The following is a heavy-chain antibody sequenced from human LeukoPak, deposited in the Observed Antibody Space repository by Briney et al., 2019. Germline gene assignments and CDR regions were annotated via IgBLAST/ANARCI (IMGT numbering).Heavy chain of an antibody. CDR1: GGSISSYY. CDR3: ARDPSSFGGRFDP. J-gene: IGHJ5*02. CDR2: IYSSGST. V-gene: IGHV4-4*07. D-gene: IGHD3-10*01. Sequence: SETLSLTCTVCGGSISSYYWNWMRQPAGKGLEGIGRIYSSGSTNYNPSLKSRVTMSVDTSKNQFSLKLSSVTAADTAVYYCARDPSSFGGRFDPWGQGTLVAVSS.